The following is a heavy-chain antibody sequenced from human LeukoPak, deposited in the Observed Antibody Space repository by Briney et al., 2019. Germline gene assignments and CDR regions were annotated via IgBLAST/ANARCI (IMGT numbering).Heavy chain of an antibody. CDR3: ARLVVVTAIPSLYYYYYMDV. Sequence: AASVKVSCKASGYTFTGYYMHWVRQAPGQGLEWMGWISAYNGNTNYAQKLQGRVTMTTDTSTSTAYMELRSLRSDDTAVYYCARLVVVTAIPSLYYYYYMDVWGKGTTVTVSS. V-gene: IGHV1-18*04. J-gene: IGHJ6*03. D-gene: IGHD2-21*02. CDR2: ISAYNGNT. CDR1: GYTFTGYY.